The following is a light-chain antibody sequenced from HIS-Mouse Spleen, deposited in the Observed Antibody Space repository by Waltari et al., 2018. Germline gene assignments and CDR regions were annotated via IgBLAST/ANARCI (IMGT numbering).Light chain of an antibody. V-gene: IGLV3-21*03. J-gene: IGLJ2*01. CDR3: QVWDSSSDHVV. CDR1: NLGSKS. CDR2: DDS. Sequence: SYVLTQPPSVSVAPGKTARITWGGNNLGSKSVHWYQQKPGQAPVLVVYDDSDRPSGIPERFSGSNSGNTANLTISRVEAGDEADYYCQVWDSSSDHVVFGGGTKLTVL.